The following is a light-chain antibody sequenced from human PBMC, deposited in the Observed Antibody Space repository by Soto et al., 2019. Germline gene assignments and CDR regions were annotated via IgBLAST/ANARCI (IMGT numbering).Light chain of an antibody. CDR1: QSITSRC. V-gene: IGKV3-20*01. CDR3: QQYGCSPPFT. Sequence: EIVLTQSPGTPSLSPGERATLSCRASQSITSRCLAWYQQKPGQAPRFLIYGASSRATGIPDRFSGSGSGTDFTIPLSRLEPEEFAVYYCQQYGCSPPFTFGPGTRVDIK. CDR2: GAS. J-gene: IGKJ3*01.